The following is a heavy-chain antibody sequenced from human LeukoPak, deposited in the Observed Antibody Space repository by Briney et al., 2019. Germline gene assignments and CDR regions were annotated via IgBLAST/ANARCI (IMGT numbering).Heavy chain of an antibody. D-gene: IGHD3-3*01. CDR2: ISSSSSYI. J-gene: IGHJ4*02. CDR1: GLTFSTSG. CDR3: ARAERFLEWLLSYFDY. V-gene: IGHV3-21*01. Sequence: GGSLRLSCTASGLTFSTSGFNWVRQAPGKGLEWVASISSSSSYIYYADSVKGRFTISRDNAKNSLYLQMNSLRAEDTAVYYCARAERFLEWLLSYFDYWGQGTLVTVSS.